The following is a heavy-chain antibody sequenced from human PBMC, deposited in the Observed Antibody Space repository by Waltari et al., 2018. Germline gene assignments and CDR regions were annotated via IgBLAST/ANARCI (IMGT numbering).Heavy chain of an antibody. Sequence: VESGGGLVQPGKSLRLSCTGSGVDFVTSWMTWVRRVPGKGLECVANINQDGSERYYSDSVKGRFTISRDNSETSLSLQMNSLRVADTAVYFCARGSVGPLDFWGQGTLVTVSS. CDR2: INQDGSER. CDR1: GVDFVTSW. CDR3: ARGSVGPLDF. J-gene: IGHJ4*02. V-gene: IGHV3-7*01.